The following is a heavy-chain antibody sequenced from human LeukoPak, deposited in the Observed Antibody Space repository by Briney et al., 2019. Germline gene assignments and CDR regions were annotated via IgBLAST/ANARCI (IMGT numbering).Heavy chain of an antibody. CDR1: GFTFSSYG. Sequence: GGSLRLSCAASGFTFSSYGMHWVRQAPGKGLEWVAFIRYDGSNKYYADSVKGRFTISRDNSKNTLYLQMNSLRAEDTAVYYCTHGSMYQLDYWGQGTLVTVSS. D-gene: IGHD2-2*01. CDR3: THGSMYQLDY. V-gene: IGHV3-30*02. CDR2: IRYDGSNK. J-gene: IGHJ4*02.